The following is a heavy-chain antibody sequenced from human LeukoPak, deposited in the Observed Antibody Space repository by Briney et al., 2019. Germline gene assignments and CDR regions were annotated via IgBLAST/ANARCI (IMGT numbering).Heavy chain of an antibody. CDR2: IDDSGNT. J-gene: IGHJ3*02. CDR3: ARSDYHNSGSHTVFDAFDI. V-gene: IGHV4-59*01. CDR1: GGSISGYY. Sequence: PSETLSLTCTVSGGSISGYYWSWIRRPPGKGLEWIGYIDDSGNTNYNPSLKSQVTISVDKSKSQFSLKLSFVTAADTAMYYCARSDYHNSGSHTVFDAFDIWGQGTRVTVSS. D-gene: IGHD3-10*01.